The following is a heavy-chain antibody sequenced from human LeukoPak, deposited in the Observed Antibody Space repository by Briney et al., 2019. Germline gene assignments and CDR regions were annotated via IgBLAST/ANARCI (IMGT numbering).Heavy chain of an antibody. Sequence: SETLSLTCAVYGGSFSGYYWSWIRQPPGKGLEWIGEINHSGSTNYNPSLKSRVTISIDTSKNQISLRLTSVTATDTAMYYCVRQTGSGLFTLPGGQGTLVTVSS. D-gene: IGHD3/OR15-3a*01. CDR3: VRQTGSGLFTLP. V-gene: IGHV4-34*01. J-gene: IGHJ4*02. CDR1: GGSFSGYY. CDR2: INHSGST.